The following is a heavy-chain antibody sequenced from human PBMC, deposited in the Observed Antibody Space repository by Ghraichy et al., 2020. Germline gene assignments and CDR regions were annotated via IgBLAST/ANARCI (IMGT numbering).Heavy chain of an antibody. V-gene: IGHV4-59*01. Sequence: ETLSLTCTVSGASITTSSWNWIRQIPGKGLEWIGYISNDGTTNYNPSLKSRVTISIDTSRNQFSLNLNSVTAADTAVYFCARDFASSAFGFWGQGTLVTVSS. CDR3: ARDFASSAFGF. J-gene: IGHJ4*02. CDR1: GASITTSS. D-gene: IGHD3-3*02. CDR2: ISNDGTT.